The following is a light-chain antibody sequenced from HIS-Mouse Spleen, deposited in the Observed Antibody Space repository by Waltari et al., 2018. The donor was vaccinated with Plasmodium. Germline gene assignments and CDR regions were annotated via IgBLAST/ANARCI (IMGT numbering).Light chain of an antibody. V-gene: IGKV1-39*01. CDR2: AAS. Sequence: DIQMTQSPFSPSASVGDRVTITFRASQSLSNYLIWYQQKPGKAPKFLIYAASTLQSGVPSRFGRSGSGTDFTLTISILQPGDFATDYCQQGYSAWAFDQGTKVGIK. J-gene: IGKJ1*01. CDR1: QSLSNY. CDR3: QQGYSAWA.